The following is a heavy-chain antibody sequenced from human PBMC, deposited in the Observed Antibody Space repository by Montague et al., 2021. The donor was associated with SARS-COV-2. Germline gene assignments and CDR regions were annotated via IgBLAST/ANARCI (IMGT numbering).Heavy chain of an antibody. J-gene: IGHJ4*02. CDR1: GDSIGSGSYY. CDR3: ARAPDDYGTFGY. Sequence: TLSLTCSVSGDSIGSGSYYWSWIRRAAGEGLEWIGRIYTSGRTDYNPSLINRVIISLDTSKNQFSLKLSSLTTADTGVYYCARAPDDYGTFGYWGQGIPVIVSP. D-gene: IGHD4-17*01. V-gene: IGHV4-61*02. CDR2: IYTSGRT.